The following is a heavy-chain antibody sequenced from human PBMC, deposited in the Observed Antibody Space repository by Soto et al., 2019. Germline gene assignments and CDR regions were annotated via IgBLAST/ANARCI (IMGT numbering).Heavy chain of an antibody. J-gene: IGHJ5*02. Sequence: PGGSLRLSCAASGFTVSSNYMSWVRQAPGKGLEWVSVIYSGGSTYYADSVKGRFTIPRDNSKNTLYLQMNSLRAEDTAVYYCARGGARALYYYDSSGYYYDRFDPWGQGTLVTVSS. CDR3: ARGGARALYYYDSSGYYYDRFDP. D-gene: IGHD3-22*01. CDR2: IYSGGST. CDR1: GFTVSSNY. V-gene: IGHV3-66*01.